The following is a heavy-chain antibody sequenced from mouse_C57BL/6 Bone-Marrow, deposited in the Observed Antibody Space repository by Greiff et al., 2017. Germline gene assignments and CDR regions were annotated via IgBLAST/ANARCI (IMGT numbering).Heavy chain of an antibody. Sequence: EVQLQQSGPELVKPGASVKISCKASGYTFTDYYMNWVKQSHGKSLEWIGDINPNNGGTSYNQKFKGKATVTVDKSSSTAYMELRRLTSEDSAVYYCARGDYGYDEAYWGQGTLVTVSA. CDR1: GYTFTDYY. D-gene: IGHD2-2*01. V-gene: IGHV1-26*01. CDR2: INPNNGGT. J-gene: IGHJ3*01. CDR3: ARGDYGYDEAY.